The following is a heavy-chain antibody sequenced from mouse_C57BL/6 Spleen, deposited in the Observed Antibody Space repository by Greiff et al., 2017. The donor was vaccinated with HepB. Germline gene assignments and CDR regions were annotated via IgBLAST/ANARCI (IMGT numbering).Heavy chain of an antibody. CDR3: ARTTNWEGDY. CDR1: GYTFTDYY. J-gene: IGHJ2*01. Sequence: QVQLQESGAELVRPGASVKLSCKASGYTFTDYYINWVKQRPGQGLEWIARIYPGSGNTYYNEKFKGKATLTAEKSSSTAYMQLSSLTSEDSAVYFCARTTNWEGDYWGQGTTLTVSS. V-gene: IGHV1-76*01. D-gene: IGHD4-1*01. CDR2: IYPGSGNT.